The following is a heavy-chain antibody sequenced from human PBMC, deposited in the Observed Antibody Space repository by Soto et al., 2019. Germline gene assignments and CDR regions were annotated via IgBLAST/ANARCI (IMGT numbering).Heavy chain of an antibody. Sequence: EVQLVESGGGLGQPGGSLRLSCVGSGFPFSTYTMSWVRQAPGQGLEWLSGIYGGGDGISYADSVKGRFTISRDNSRSTLYLQMNSLRSDDTAIYYCAKDRQPDGFWPFDHWGRGTLIVVSS. CDR2: IYGGGDGI. CDR3: AKDRQPDGFWPFDH. D-gene: IGHD3-3*01. J-gene: IGHJ4*02. CDR1: GFPFSTYT. V-gene: IGHV3-23*04.